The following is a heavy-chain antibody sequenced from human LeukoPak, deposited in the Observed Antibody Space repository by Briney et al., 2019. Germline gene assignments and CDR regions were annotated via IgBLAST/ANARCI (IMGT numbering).Heavy chain of an antibody. J-gene: IGHJ6*03. D-gene: IGHD6-13*01. Sequence: SETLSLTCTVSGGSISSSSYYWGWIRQPPGKGLEWIGSIYYSGSTYYTPSLKSRVAISVDTSKNQFSLKLSSVTAADTAVYYCARVTQQLVTPYYYYYYYMDVWGKGTTVTVSS. V-gene: IGHV4-39*07. CDR1: GGSISSSSYY. CDR2: IYYSGST. CDR3: ARVTQQLVTPYYYYYYYMDV.